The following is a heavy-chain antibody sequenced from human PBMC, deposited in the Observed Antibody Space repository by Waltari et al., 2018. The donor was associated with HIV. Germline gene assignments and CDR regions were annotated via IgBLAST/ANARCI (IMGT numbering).Heavy chain of an antibody. J-gene: IGHJ6*02. Sequence: EVQLVESGGGLVQPGGSLRLSCAASGFTFSTYWMTWVRQAPGKGLEWLAKIKQDGSEKCYADSVKGRFTVSRDNNKKSLYLQMSSLRAEDTAVYYCARDLKDYDFWSPVDVWGQGTTVTVSS. CDR3: ARDLKDYDFWSPVDV. CDR1: GFTFSTYW. V-gene: IGHV3-7*01. CDR2: IKQDGSEK. D-gene: IGHD3-3*01.